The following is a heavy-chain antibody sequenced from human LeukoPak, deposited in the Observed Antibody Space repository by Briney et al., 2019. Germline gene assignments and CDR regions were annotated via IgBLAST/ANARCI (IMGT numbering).Heavy chain of an antibody. D-gene: IGHD3-10*01. J-gene: IGHJ3*02. CDR3: ARATMVRGVRAFDI. V-gene: IGHV1-69*06. CDR2: IIPIFGTA. Sequence: SVKVSCKASGGTFSSYAISWVRQAPGQGLEWMGGIIPIFGTANYAQKFQGRVTITADKSTSTAYMELSSLRSEDTAVYYCARATMVRGVRAFDIWGQGTMVTVSS. CDR1: GGTFSSYA.